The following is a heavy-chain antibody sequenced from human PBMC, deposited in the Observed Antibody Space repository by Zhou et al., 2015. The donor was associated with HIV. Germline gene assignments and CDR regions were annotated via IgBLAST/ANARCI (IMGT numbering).Heavy chain of an antibody. J-gene: IGHJ3*01. V-gene: IGHV1-69*09. Sequence: QVQLVQSGAEVKKPGASVKVSCKASGFAYSFIGYYMHWVRQAPGQGLEWMGSITPMFDMETYAEKFRARLTITVDKSTSAAYMELNRLTSEDAAVYFCARSSVNHDNAFDLWGQGTKVIVSS. CDR3: ARSSVNHDNAFDL. D-gene: IGHD1-14*01. CDR1: GFAYSFIGYY. CDR2: ITPMFDME.